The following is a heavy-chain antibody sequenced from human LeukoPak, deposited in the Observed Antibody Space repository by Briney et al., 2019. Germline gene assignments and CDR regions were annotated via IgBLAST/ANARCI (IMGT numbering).Heavy chain of an antibody. V-gene: IGHV3-21*01. CDR3: AREASGQRGAFDI. J-gene: IGHJ3*02. D-gene: IGHD5-12*01. CDR2: ISSSSSYI. Sequence: GGSLRLSCAASGFTFSSYGMNWVRQAPGKGLEWVSSISSSSSYIYYADSVKGRFTISRDNAKNSLYLQMNSLRAEDTAVYYCAREASGQRGAFDIWGQGTMVTVSS. CDR1: GFTFSSYG.